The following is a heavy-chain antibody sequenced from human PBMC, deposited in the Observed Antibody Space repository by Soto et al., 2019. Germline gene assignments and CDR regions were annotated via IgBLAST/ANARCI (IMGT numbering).Heavy chain of an antibody. CDR2: INPNSGGT. V-gene: IGHV1-2*02. Sequence: QVQLVQSGAEVRKPGASVKVSCTASGYTFSDYYIHWVRQAPGQGLEWMGWINPNSGGTKYEPKFQGGVTMTRDTSITTAYMELSRLRSGDTAVYYCAREPATAKPEGVDFWGQGTLVTVSS. CDR1: GYTFSDYY. D-gene: IGHD1-1*01. J-gene: IGHJ4*02. CDR3: AREPATAKPEGVDF.